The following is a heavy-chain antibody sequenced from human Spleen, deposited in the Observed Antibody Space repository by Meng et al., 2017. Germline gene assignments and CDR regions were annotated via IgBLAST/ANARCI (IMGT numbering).Heavy chain of an antibody. D-gene: IGHD4-23*01. V-gene: IGHV3-66*01. J-gene: IGHJ4*02. CDR3: ARGFNGGNSGAFGY. Sequence: VQLVESGGGVVQPGGYLRLSCTASGFTVSSNYMSWVRQAPGKGLEWVSLIYSGGSTYYADSVKGRFTISRDHSKNTVYLQMNRLRAEDTAVYYCARGFNGGNSGAFGYWGQGTLVTVSS. CDR1: GFTVSSNY. CDR2: IYSGGST.